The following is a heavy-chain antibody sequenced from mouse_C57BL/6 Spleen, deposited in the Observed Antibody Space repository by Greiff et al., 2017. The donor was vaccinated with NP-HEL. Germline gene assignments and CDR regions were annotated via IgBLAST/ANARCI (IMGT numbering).Heavy chain of an antibody. CDR2: ISSGSSTS. Sequence: EVKLVESGGGLVKPGGSLKLSCAASGFTFSDYGMHWVRQAPEKGLEWVAYISSGSSTSYHADTVKGRFTSYSDNAKNTLFLQMTSLRSEDTAMYYCARDRYDYDGGVDYWGQGTTLTVSS. J-gene: IGHJ2*01. CDR1: GFTFSDYG. V-gene: IGHV5-17*01. D-gene: IGHD2-4*01. CDR3: ARDRYDYDGGVDY.